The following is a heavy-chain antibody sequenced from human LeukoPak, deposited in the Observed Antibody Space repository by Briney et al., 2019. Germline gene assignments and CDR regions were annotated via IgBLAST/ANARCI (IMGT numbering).Heavy chain of an antibody. J-gene: IGHJ4*02. CDR1: EFSVGSNY. Sequence: GGSLRLSCAASEFSVGSNYMSWVRQAPGKGLEWVSLIYSGGSTNYADSVKGRFTISRDSSKNTLYLQMNSLRAEDTAVYYCARGPSGYHNIGGQGTLVTVSS. V-gene: IGHV3-66*01. CDR3: ARGPSGYHNI. CDR2: IYSGGST. D-gene: IGHD5-12*01.